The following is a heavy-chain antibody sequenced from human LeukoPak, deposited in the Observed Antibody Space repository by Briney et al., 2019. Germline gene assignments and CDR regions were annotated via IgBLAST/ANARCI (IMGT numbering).Heavy chain of an antibody. CDR1: GFTFSSYG. V-gene: IGHV3-30*03. J-gene: IGHJ4*02. D-gene: IGHD6-13*01. CDR3: ARSYVYGLAAGYFDY. Sequence: GGSLRHSCAASGFTFSSYGMYWVRQAPGKGLEWVAVISYDGSNKYYADSVKGRFTISRDNSKNTLYLQMNSLRAEDTAVYYCARSYVYGLAAGYFDYWGQGTLVTVSS. CDR2: ISYDGSNK.